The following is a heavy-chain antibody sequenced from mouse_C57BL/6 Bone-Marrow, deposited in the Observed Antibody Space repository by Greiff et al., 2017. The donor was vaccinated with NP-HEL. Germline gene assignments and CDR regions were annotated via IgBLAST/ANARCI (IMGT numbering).Heavy chain of an antibody. J-gene: IGHJ1*03. V-gene: IGHV7-3*01. CDR1: GFTFTDYY. CDR2: IRNKANGYTT. D-gene: IGHD1-1*01. Sequence: EVNVVESGGGLVQPGGSLSLSCAASGFTFTDYYMSWVRQPPGKALEWLGFIRNKANGYTTEYSASVKGRFTISRDNSQSILYLQMNALRAEDSATYYCARYTPSYGSSYWYFDVWGTGTTVTVSS. CDR3: ARYTPSYGSSYWYFDV.